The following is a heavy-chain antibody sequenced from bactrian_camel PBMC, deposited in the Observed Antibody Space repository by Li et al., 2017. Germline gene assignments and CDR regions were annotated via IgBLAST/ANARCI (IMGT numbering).Heavy chain of an antibody. CDR2: IGVTGADT. J-gene: IGHJ7*01. Sequence: QLVESGGGSVQTGGSLRLSCEVQGSTNSVLAMGWFRQTPGEDREGVAAIGVTGADTYYHDSVKGRFTISRDAAKFAVHLQMTNLQPEDSAMYYCAVGGALSLWWFSGYGVDSWGDGTQVTVS. V-gene: IGHV3-3*01. CDR1: GSTNSVLA. D-gene: IGHD2*01.